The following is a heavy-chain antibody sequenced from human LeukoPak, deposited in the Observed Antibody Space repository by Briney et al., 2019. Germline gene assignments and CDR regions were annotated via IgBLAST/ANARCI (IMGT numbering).Heavy chain of an antibody. CDR1: GGSFSGYY. J-gene: IGHJ4*02. CDR3: ARDSGRVGAPAV. CDR2: INHSGST. Sequence: SETLSLTCAVYGGSFSGYYWSWIRQPPGKGLEWIGEINHSGSTNYNPSLKCRVTISVDTSKNQFSLKLSSVTAADTAVYYCARDSGRVGAPAVWGQGALVTVSS. V-gene: IGHV4-34*01. D-gene: IGHD1-26*01.